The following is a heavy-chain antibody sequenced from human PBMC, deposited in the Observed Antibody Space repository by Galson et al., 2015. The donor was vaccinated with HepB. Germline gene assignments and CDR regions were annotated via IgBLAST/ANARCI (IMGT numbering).Heavy chain of an antibody. Sequence: SCKVSGYTCTSYGISWLRQAPGQRLEWMGGISVYNGNTNYAQKLQGRVTMTTDTSTSTAYLELRSLRSDDTAVYYCASSTILFGERDYNYYMDVWGKGTTVTVSS. CDR1: GYTCTSYG. V-gene: IGHV1-18*01. J-gene: IGHJ6*03. CDR3: ASSTILFGERDYNYYMDV. D-gene: IGHD2/OR15-2a*01. CDR2: ISVYNGNT.